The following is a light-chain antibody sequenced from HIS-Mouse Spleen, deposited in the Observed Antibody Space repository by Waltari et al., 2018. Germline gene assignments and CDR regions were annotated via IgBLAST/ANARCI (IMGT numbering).Light chain of an antibody. Sequence: QSALTQPPSASGSPGQAVTISCTGTSSDVGGYNYVSWYQHHPGKAPRLMIYEVSKRHSGVPSRFSGSKSGNTACLTVSGLQAEDEADYYCSSYAGSNNVVFGGGTKLTVL. V-gene: IGLV2-8*01. J-gene: IGLJ2*01. CDR3: SSYAGSNNVV. CDR2: EVS. CDR1: SSDVGGYNY.